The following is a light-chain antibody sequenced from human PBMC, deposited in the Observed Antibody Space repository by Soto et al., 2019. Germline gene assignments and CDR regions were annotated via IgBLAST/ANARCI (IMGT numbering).Light chain of an antibody. J-gene: IGLJ1*01. CDR3: ASYPSSSTHV. CDR2: EVS. Sequence: QSLLTQPASVSGSPGQSITISCTGTSSDVGGYDYVSWYQQHPGKAPKVMIYEVSHRPSGVSDRFSGSKSGNTASLTISGLQAEDEADYYCASYPSSSTHVFGAGTKVTVL. CDR1: SSDVGGYDY. V-gene: IGLV2-14*01.